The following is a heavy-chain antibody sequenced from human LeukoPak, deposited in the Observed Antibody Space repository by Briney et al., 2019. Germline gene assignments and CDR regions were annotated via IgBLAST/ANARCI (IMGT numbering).Heavy chain of an antibody. V-gene: IGHV3-48*02. CDR3: ARAYYLDSSVTPDY. Sequence: PGGSLRLSCVASGFTFRTYSMNWVRQAPGKGLEWVSYISDSSGTIYYADSVKGRFTISRDNAKNSLYLQMNSLRDEDTAVYYCARAYYLDSSVTPDYWGQGTLVTVSS. D-gene: IGHD3-22*01. CDR2: ISDSSGTI. CDR1: GFTFRTYS. J-gene: IGHJ4*02.